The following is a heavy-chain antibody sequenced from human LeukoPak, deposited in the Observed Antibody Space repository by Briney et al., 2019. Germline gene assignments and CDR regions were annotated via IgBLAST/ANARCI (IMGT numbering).Heavy chain of an antibody. CDR1: GFTFSSYS. CDR3: ARDGDWNDGRVY. V-gene: IGHV3-48*02. J-gene: IGHJ4*02. Sequence: GGSLRLSCAASGFTFSSYSMDWVRQAQGKGLEWVSYISSSSSTIYYASSVKGRFTISRDNAKNSLYLQMNSLRDEDTAVYYCARDGDWNDGRVYWGQGTLVTVSS. CDR2: ISSSSSTI. D-gene: IGHD1-1*01.